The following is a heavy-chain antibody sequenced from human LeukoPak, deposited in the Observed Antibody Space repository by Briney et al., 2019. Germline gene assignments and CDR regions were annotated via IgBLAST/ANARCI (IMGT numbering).Heavy chain of an antibody. Sequence: PGRSLRLSCAASGFTFDDYAMHWVRQAPGKGLEWVSGISWNSGSIGYADSVKGRFTISRDNAKNSLYLQMNSLRAEDTALYYCAKELGPSGSLRTPYFDYWGQGTLVTVSS. J-gene: IGHJ4*02. CDR3: AKELGPSGSLRTPYFDY. CDR2: ISWNSGSI. D-gene: IGHD3-10*01. CDR1: GFTFDDYA. V-gene: IGHV3-9*01.